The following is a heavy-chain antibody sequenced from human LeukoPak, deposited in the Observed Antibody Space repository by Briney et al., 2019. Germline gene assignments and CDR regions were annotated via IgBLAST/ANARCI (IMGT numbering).Heavy chain of an antibody. V-gene: IGHV1-18*04. CDR3: ARAPSYLGV. Sequence: ASVKVSCKASGYTFTGYYMHWVRQAPGQGLEWMGWISAYNGNTNYAQKLQGRVTMTTDTSTSTAYMELRSLRSDDTAVYYCARAPSYLGVWGQGTTVTVSS. CDR2: ISAYNGNT. J-gene: IGHJ6*02. D-gene: IGHD3-10*01. CDR1: GYTFTGYY.